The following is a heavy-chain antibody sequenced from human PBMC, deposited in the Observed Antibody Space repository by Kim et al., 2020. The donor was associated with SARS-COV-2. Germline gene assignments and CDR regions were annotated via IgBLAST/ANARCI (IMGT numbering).Heavy chain of an antibody. J-gene: IGHJ5*02. CDR3: ARGRAPAQHPCLDP. Sequence: SETLSLTCAVYGVFFSGYYWSWIRQPPGKGLEWIGEINHSGSTNYHPSLKSRVTISVDTSKNQFSLKLSTVTAADTAVYYCARGRAPAQHPCLDPWGQGALVAVSS. CDR1: GVFFSGYY. V-gene: IGHV4-34*01. CDR2: INHSGST. D-gene: IGHD2-2*01.